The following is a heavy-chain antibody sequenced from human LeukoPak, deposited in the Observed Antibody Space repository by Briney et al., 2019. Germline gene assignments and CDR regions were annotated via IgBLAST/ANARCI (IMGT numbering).Heavy chain of an antibody. J-gene: IGHJ4*02. V-gene: IGHV4-30-4*08. CDR2: IYYSGST. CDR1: GGSISSGDYY. CDR3: ARKYDYVWGSYRDYFDY. D-gene: IGHD3-16*02. Sequence: SETLSLTCTVSGGSISSGDYYWSWISQSPGKGLEWIGYIYYSGSTYYNPSLKSRVTISVDTSKNQFSLKLSSVTAADTAVYYCARKYDYVWGSYRDYFDYWGQGTLVTVSS.